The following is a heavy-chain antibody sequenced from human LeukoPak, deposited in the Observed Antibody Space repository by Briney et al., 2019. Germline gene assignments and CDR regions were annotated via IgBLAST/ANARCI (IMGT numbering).Heavy chain of an antibody. CDR2: IIPILGIA. V-gene: IGHV1-69*04. D-gene: IGHD3-10*01. J-gene: IGHJ5*02. CDR3: ASSGGDYYGSGSYYMEFNWFDP. CDR1: GGTFSSYA. Sequence: ASVKVSCKASGGTFSSYAISWVRQAPGQGLEWMGRIIPILGIANYAQKFQGRVTITADKSTSTAYMELSSLRSEDTAVYYCASSGGDYYGSGSYYMEFNWFDPWGQGTLVTVSS.